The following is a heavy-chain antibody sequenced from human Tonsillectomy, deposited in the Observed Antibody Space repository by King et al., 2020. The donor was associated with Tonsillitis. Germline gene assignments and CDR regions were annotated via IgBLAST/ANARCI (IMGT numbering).Heavy chain of an antibody. D-gene: IGHD5-24*01. CDR1: GFSLSNARMG. Sequence: TLKESGPVLVKPTETLTLTCTVSGFSLSNARMGVSWIRQPPGKALEWLAHIFSNDEKSYSTSLKSRLTISKDTSKSQVVLTMTNMDPVDTATYYCARIRRDGSDHYYYYYMDVWGEGTTVTVSS. J-gene: IGHJ6*03. CDR3: ARIRRDGSDHYYYYYMDV. CDR2: IFSNDEK. V-gene: IGHV2-26*01.